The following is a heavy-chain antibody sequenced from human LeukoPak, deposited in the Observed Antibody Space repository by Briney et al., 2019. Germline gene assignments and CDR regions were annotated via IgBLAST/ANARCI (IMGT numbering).Heavy chain of an antibody. D-gene: IGHD4-17*01. J-gene: IGHJ4*02. CDR1: GGSISSSSYY. CDR3: ARDRPDYGDYNDY. CDR2: IYYSGST. V-gene: IGHV4-39*07. Sequence: PSETLSLTCTVSGGSISSSSYYWGWIRQPPGKGLEWIGSIYYSGSTNYNPSLKSRVTISVDKSKNQFSLKLSSVTAADTAVYYCARDRPDYGDYNDYWGQGTLVTVSS.